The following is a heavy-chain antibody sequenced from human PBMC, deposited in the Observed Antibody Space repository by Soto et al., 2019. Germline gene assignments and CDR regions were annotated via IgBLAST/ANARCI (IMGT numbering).Heavy chain of an antibody. CDR2: TYYSGST. J-gene: IGHJ5*02. CDR1: GGSISSGGYY. V-gene: IGHV4-31*03. Sequence: QVQLQESGPGLVKPSQTLSLTCTVSGGSISSGGYYWSWLRQHPGKGLEWIGYTYYSGSTYYNPSLKSRVTISGDTAKNQFSLKLSSVTAADTAVYYCARVGGINWFDPWGQGTLVTVSS. D-gene: IGHD1-20*01. CDR3: ARVGGINWFDP.